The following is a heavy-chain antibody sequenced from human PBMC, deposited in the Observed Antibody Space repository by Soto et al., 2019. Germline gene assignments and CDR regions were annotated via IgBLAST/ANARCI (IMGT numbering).Heavy chain of an antibody. D-gene: IGHD3-16*01. V-gene: IGHV4-31*03. CDR2: IFHSGST. Sequence: QVQLQESGPGLVKPSQTLSLTCTVSGGSITSGGYYWHWIRQHPVQGLEWIGYIFHSGSTHYNPSLKSRITMSADTTKNQLSLRLTSVTAAETAVYYCARGGASFTGPAGYWGQGTLVTVSS. J-gene: IGHJ4*02. CDR3: ARGGASFTGPAGY. CDR1: GGSITSGGYY.